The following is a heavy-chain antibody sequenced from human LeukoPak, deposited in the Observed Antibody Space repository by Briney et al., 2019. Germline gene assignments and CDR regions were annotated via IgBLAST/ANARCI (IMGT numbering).Heavy chain of an antibody. V-gene: IGHV4-4*07. CDR2: IYTSGST. J-gene: IGHJ4*02. Sequence: SETLSLTCTVSGGSISSYYWSWIRRPAGKGLEWIGRIYTSGSTNYNPSLKSRVTMSVDTSKNQFSLKLSSVTAADTAVYYCARGSWFRELLVPPVNFDYWGQGTLVTVSS. CDR3: ARGSWFRELLVPPVNFDY. D-gene: IGHD3-10*01. CDR1: GGSISSYY.